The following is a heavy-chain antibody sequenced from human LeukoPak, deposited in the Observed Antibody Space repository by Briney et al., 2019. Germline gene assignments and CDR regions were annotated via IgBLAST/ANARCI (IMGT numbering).Heavy chain of an antibody. CDR3: ARGLRSIAVAGTSYYFDY. Sequence: ASVKVSCKASGYTFTSYGISWVRQAPGQGLEWMGWISAYSGDTNYAQKFQGRATMTTDTSTSTAYMELRSLSSDDTAVYYCARGLRSIAVAGTSYYFDYWGQGTLVTVSS. J-gene: IGHJ4*02. CDR2: ISAYSGDT. CDR1: GYTFTSYG. V-gene: IGHV1-18*01. D-gene: IGHD6-19*01.